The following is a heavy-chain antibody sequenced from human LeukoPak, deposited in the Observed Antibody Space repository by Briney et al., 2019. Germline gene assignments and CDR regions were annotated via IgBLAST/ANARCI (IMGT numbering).Heavy chain of an antibody. CDR3: ARDGGIIRFGGQDV. CDR1: GFTFSDFW. J-gene: IGHJ6*02. V-gene: IGHV3-7*01. Sequence: GGSPRLSCAASGFTFSDFWLSWVRQAPGKGLEWVANMNRDGSEKNYVDSMKGRITISRDSAKNSLYLEMNSLRVEDTAVYYCARDGGIIRFGGQDVWGQGTTVTVS. D-gene: IGHD3-16*01. CDR2: MNRDGSEK.